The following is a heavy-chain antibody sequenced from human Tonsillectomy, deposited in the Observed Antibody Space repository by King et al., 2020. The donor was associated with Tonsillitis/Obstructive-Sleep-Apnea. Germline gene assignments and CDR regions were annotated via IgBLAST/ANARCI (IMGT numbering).Heavy chain of an antibody. D-gene: IGHD6-6*01. J-gene: IGHJ5*02. Sequence: VQLPQWGAGLLKPSETLSLTCAVYGGSFSGYYWSWIRQPPGKGLEWIGEINHSGSTNYNPSLKSRVTISVDTSKNQLSLKLSSVTAADTAVYYCARSYLSSPLYNWFDPWGQGTLVTVSS. CDR3: ARSYLSSPLYNWFDP. CDR1: GGSFSGYY. CDR2: INHSGST. V-gene: IGHV4-34*01.